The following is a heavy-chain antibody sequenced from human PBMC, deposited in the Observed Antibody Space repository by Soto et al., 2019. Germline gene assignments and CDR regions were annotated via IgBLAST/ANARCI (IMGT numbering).Heavy chain of an antibody. CDR1: GVPFSSYA. J-gene: IGHJ4*02. V-gene: IGHV3-64*01. Sequence: GGSPRLSCAASGVPFSSYAMHWVRQAPGKGLEYVSAISSNGGSTYYANSVKGRFTISRDNSKNTLYLQMGSLRAEDMAVYYCARMAAAAGIYYFDYWGQGTLVTVSS. CDR3: ARMAAAAGIYYFDY. D-gene: IGHD6-13*01. CDR2: ISSNGGST.